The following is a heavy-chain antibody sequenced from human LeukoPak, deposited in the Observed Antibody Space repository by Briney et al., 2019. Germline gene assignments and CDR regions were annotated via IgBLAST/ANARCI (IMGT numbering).Heavy chain of an antibody. CDR3: ARYSSSSDGKYKNNWFDP. V-gene: IGHV4-39*07. J-gene: IGHJ5*02. D-gene: IGHD6-6*01. Sequence: SETLSLTCTVSGGSIRSSSYYWGWIRQPPGKGLEWIGSIYYSGSTYYNPSLKSRVTISVDRSKNQFSLKLSSVTAADTAVYYCARYSSSSDGKYKNNWFDPWGQGTLVTVSS. CDR2: IYYSGST. CDR1: GGSIRSSSYY.